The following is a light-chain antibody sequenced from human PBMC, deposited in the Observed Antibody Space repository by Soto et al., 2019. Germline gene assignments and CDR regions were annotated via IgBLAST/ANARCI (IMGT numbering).Light chain of an antibody. V-gene: IGKV1-5*01. Sequence: DIQMTQSPSTLSASIGDRVTITCRASQSINNWLAWYQQRPGKAPKVLVYDASSLQSGVPSRFSGSGSGTEFTLTLSCLQPDDFATYCCQQYNTYPFTFGPGTKVDFK. CDR1: QSINNW. CDR2: DAS. J-gene: IGKJ3*01. CDR3: QQYNTYPFT.